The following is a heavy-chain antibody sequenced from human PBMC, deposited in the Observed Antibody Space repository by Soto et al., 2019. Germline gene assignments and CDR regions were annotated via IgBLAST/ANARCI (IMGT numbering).Heavy chain of an antibody. CDR3: ARSVGATNWFDP. J-gene: IGHJ5*02. CDR1: GSTFDDNG. D-gene: IGHD1-26*01. V-gene: IGHV3-20*04. CDR2: INRNGGST. Sequence: EVQLVESGGGVVRPGGSLRLSCAASGSTFDDNGMSWVRQAPGKGLEWVSGINRNGGSTGYADSVKGRFTISRDNAKNSLYLQVNSLRAEDTALYYCARSVGATNWFDPWGQGTLVTVSS.